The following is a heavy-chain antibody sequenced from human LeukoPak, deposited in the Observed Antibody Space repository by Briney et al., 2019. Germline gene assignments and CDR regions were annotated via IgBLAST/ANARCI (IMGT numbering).Heavy chain of an antibody. CDR3: ATDGALDYDFWSGYNYYYMDV. D-gene: IGHD3-3*01. J-gene: IGHJ6*03. Sequence: PSETLSLTCAVYGGSFSGYYWSWIRQPPGKGLEWIGEINHSGSTNYNPSLKSRVTISVDTSKNQFSLKLSSVTAADTAVYYCATDGALDYDFWSGYNYYYMDVWGKGTTVSVSS. CDR1: GGSFSGYY. CDR2: INHSGST. V-gene: IGHV4-34*01.